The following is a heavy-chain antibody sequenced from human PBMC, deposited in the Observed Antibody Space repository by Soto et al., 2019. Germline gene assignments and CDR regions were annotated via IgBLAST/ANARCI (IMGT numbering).Heavy chain of an antibody. J-gene: IGHJ3*02. Sequence: GGSLRLSCKASGFTLNRFWINWVRQAPWKGLEWVANIKFDGIQKSYVDSVKGRFTISRDNAENSLHLQMDSLRAEDTGVYYCTRDADYFDGTICYDGYDMWGRRTIVTV. D-gene: IGHD3-3*01. CDR3: TRDADYFDGTICYDGYDM. CDR1: GFTLNRFW. CDR2: IKFDGIQK. V-gene: IGHV3-7*03.